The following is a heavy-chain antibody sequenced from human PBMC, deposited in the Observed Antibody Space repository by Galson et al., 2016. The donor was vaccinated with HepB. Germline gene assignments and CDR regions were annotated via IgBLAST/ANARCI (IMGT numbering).Heavy chain of an antibody. J-gene: IGHJ5*02. Sequence: QSGAEVTKPGESLKISCKGSGYTFASYWIGWVRQMPGKGLEWMGIIYPDDSETRYSPSFQGQVTISVDKSISTAYLQWSTLKASDTAMYYCARSLGHGSSGDYDVRGNWFDPWGQGTLVTVSS. D-gene: IGHD3-22*01. CDR2: IYPDDSET. CDR3: ARSLGHGSSGDYDVRGNWFDP. CDR1: GYTFASYW. V-gene: IGHV5-51*01.